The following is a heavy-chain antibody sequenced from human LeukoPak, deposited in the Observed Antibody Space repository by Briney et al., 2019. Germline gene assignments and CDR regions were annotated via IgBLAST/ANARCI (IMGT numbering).Heavy chain of an antibody. V-gene: IGHV3-23*01. CDR2: ISGSGGST. CDR3: AKATSPVISRNLFDR. CDR1: GFTFSSYA. Sequence: GGSLRLSCAASGFTFSSYAMSWVRQAPGKGLEWVSAISGSGGSTYYADSVKGRFTISRGNSKNTLYVQMNSLRAEDTAVYYCAKATSPVISRNLFDRWGQGTLVTVSS. J-gene: IGHJ5*02. D-gene: IGHD3-3*02.